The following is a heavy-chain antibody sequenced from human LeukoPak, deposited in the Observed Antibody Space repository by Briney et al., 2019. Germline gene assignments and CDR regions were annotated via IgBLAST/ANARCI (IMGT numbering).Heavy chain of an antibody. V-gene: IGHV5-51*01. Sequence: GESLKISCKGSGYSFTSYWIGWVRQMPGKGLEWMGIIYPGGSDTRYSPSFQGQVTISADKSISTAYLQWSSLKASDTAMYYCARLGDTTVTTPYYYMDVWGKGTTVTISS. D-gene: IGHD4-17*01. CDR1: GYSFTSYW. J-gene: IGHJ6*03. CDR2: IYPGGSDT. CDR3: ARLGDTTVTTPYYYMDV.